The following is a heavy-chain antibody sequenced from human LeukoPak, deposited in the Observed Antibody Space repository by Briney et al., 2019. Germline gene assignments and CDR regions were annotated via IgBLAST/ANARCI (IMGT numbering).Heavy chain of an antibody. V-gene: IGHV1-69*05. Sequence: SVKVSCKASGGTFISYAITWVRQAPGQGLEWMGGIIPIFGTTNYAQKFQGRVTITTDESTSTAYMELSSLRSEDTAVYYCARGRRGDYDSSGLFDYWGQGTLVTVSS. J-gene: IGHJ4*02. CDR1: GGTFISYA. CDR3: ARGRRGDYDSSGLFDY. CDR2: IIPIFGTT. D-gene: IGHD3-22*01.